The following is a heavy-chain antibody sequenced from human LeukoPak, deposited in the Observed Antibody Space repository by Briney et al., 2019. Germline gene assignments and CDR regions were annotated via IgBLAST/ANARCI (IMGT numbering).Heavy chain of an antibody. Sequence: SETLSLTCTVSGGSISSSSYYWGWIRQPPGTGLEWIGSIYYSGSTYYNPSLKSRVTISVDTSKNQFSLKLSSATAADTAVYYCARLQYYYDSSGLTGNAFDIWGQGTMVTVSS. D-gene: IGHD3-22*01. CDR2: IYYSGST. CDR3: ARLQYYYDSSGLTGNAFDI. V-gene: IGHV4-39*01. CDR1: GGSISSSSYY. J-gene: IGHJ3*02.